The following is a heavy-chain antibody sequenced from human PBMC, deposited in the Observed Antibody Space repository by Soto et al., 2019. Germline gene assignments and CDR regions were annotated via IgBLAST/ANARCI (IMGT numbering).Heavy chain of an antibody. J-gene: IGHJ4*02. V-gene: IGHV3-23*01. CDR3: AKVGGYSDGYFDY. D-gene: IGHD5-18*01. Sequence: EVQLLESGGGLVQPGGSRRLSCAASGFTFSSYAITWVRQAPGKGLEWVSAISGSGGSTYYADSVKGRFTISRDNSKNTLYLQMNSLGADDSAVYYCAKVGGYSDGYFDYWGQGTLVTVSS. CDR1: GFTFSSYA. CDR2: ISGSGGST.